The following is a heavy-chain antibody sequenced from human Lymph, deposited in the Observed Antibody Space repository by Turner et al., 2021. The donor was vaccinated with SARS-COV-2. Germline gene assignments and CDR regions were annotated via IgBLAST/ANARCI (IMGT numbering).Heavy chain of an antibody. J-gene: IGHJ4*02. D-gene: IGHD3-22*01. CDR2: ISGSGGDT. CDR3: AKGVRGAMIVVVIPYFDY. Sequence: EVQLLESGGGLVQPGGALRVYCAAAGSTFSSYALSWVRQAPGKGLEWVSAISGSGGDTYYADSVKGRFTISRDNSKNTLYLQMNSLRAEDTAVYYCAKGVRGAMIVVVIPYFDYWGQGTLVTVSS. CDR1: GSTFSSYA. V-gene: IGHV3-23*01.